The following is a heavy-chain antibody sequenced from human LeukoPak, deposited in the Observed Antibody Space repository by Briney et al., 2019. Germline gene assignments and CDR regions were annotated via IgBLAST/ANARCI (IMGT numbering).Heavy chain of an antibody. CDR3: ASTSVATKNAFDI. D-gene: IGHD5-12*01. CDR1: GGSIRTSDYY. CDR2: IYYSGST. J-gene: IGHJ3*02. V-gene: IGHV4-39*01. Sequence: SETLSLTCTVSGGSIRTSDYYWGWIRQPPGKGLEWIGNIYYSGSTYYLESLKSRVTISVDTSKNQFSLKVNSVTAADTAVYYCASTSVATKNAFDIWGQGTMVTVSS.